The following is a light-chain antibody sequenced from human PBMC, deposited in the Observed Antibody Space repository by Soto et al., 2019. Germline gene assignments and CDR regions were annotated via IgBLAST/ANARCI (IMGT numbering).Light chain of an antibody. CDR1: QSVSGD. Sequence: EIVLTQSPATLSLSPGQRATLSCRASQSVSGDLAWFQQKPGQAPRLLIYDTYNGATGLPARFSGSGSGTAVTLTISSLEPEDFAVYYCQQRNTWPWTFGQGTKVEIK. CDR2: DTY. J-gene: IGKJ1*01. CDR3: QQRNTWPWT. V-gene: IGKV3-11*01.